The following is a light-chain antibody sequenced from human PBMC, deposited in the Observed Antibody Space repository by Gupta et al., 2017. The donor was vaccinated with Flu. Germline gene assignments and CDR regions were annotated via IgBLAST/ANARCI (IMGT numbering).Light chain of an antibody. CDR2: STS. CDR1: TGAVTSGYY. J-gene: IGLJ3*02. V-gene: IGLV7-43*01. Sequence: QTVVTPEPSLTVSPGGTVTLTCASSTGAVTSGYYPNWFQQKPGQAPRVLIYSTSNKPSWTPARFSGSRRGGKAALTLSGVQPEDEAVYYCLLYCGGAQGVFGGGTKVTVL. CDR3: LLYCGGAQGV.